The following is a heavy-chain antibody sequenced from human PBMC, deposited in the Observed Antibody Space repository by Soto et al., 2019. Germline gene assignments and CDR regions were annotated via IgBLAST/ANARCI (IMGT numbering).Heavy chain of an antibody. CDR2: INSEGSST. CDR1: GFTFSTYW. CDR3: TSIFDF. Sequence: EEQLVESGGGLVQPGGSLRLSCAASGFTFSTYWMHWVRQAPGEGLMWVSGINSEGSSTYYADSVKGRFTISRDNAKNTFYLQMISLRAEDTAVYFCTSIFDFWGQGTLVTVSS. J-gene: IGHJ4*02. V-gene: IGHV3-74*01. D-gene: IGHD2-21*01.